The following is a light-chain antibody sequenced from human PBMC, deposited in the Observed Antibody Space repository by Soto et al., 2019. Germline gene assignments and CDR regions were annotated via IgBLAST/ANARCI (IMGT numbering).Light chain of an antibody. V-gene: IGKV1-39*01. J-gene: IGKJ5*01. CDR3: QQSYTAPLS. Sequence: DIQMTQSPPSLSASVGDTVSITCRASQTVSIFLNWYQQKLGQAPTALIHRAPTLQSGVPSRFAGSGDGTEFTLTINDVQADDFATYYCQQSYTAPLSFGQGTRLEIK. CDR2: RAP. CDR1: QTVSIF.